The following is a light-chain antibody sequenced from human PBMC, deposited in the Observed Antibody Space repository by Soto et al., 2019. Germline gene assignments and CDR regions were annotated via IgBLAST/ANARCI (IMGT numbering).Light chain of an antibody. J-gene: IGLJ2*01. CDR2: YYSDSDK. Sequence: QLVLTQPPSSSASPGESARLTCTLRSDINVGSSNIYWYQQKPGSPPRYLLYYYSDSDKGQGSGVPSRFSGSKDASANTGILLISGLQSEDEADFYCLIWPSNAADVVFGGGTKLTVL. CDR1: SDINVGSSN. CDR3: LIWPSNAADVV. V-gene: IGLV5-37*01.